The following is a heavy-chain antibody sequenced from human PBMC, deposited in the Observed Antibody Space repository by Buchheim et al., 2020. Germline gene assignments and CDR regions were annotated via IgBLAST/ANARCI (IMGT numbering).Heavy chain of an antibody. Sequence: QVQLVESGGGVVQPGRSLRLSCAASGFTFSSYGMHWVRQAPGKGLEWVAFIRYDGSNKYYAASVKGRFTISRDNSKNTLVLQMNSLRAEDTAVYYCAKEGGGSGGPGSCFDYWGQGTL. CDR2: IRYDGSNK. CDR1: GFTFSSYG. V-gene: IGHV3-30*02. CDR3: AKEGGGSGGPGSCFDY. J-gene: IGHJ4*02. D-gene: IGHD2-8*02.